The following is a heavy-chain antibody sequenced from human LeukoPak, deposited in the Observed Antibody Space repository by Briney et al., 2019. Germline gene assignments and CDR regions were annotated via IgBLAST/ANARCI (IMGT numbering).Heavy chain of an antibody. CDR3: ARRTGDSNGRWFYA. CDR2: ISESART. Sequence: PSETLSCTCSGCGGSISSSNCLWGWIRQPPGKGLEWIGNISESARTFYNPSLKGQVSMSVDTSKIQFSLHLPSRTAADTAVYYFARRTGDSNGRWFYAWGQGTLVTVSS. CDR1: GGSISSSNCL. J-gene: IGHJ5*02. V-gene: IGHV4-39*01. D-gene: IGHD2-21*02.